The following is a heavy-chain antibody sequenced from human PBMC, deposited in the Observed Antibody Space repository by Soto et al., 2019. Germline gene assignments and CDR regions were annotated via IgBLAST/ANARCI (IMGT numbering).Heavy chain of an antibody. D-gene: IGHD3-16*01. V-gene: IGHV3-11*01. CDR3: ARDWGRELYYMDV. J-gene: IGHJ6*03. CDR2: ISSSGSTI. CDR1: GFTFSDYY. Sequence: GGSLRLSCAASGFTFSDYYMSWIRQAPGKGLEWVSYISSSGSTIYYADSVKGRFTISRDNAKNSLYLQMNSLRAEATAVYYCARDWGRELYYMDVWGKGTTVTVSS.